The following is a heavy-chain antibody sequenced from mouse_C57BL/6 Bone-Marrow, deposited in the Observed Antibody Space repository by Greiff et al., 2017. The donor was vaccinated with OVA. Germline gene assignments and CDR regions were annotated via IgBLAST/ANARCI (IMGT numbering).Heavy chain of an antibody. CDR3: SEDSAVYYCVWLLPLYAMDY. CDR2: VQGMEWIG. V-gene: IGHV1-87*01. J-gene: IGHJ4*01. CDR1: YTFFRRLH. D-gene: IGHD2-3*01. Sequence: VHLVEPGPELARPWASVKISCQAFYTFFRRLHFAIRDTNYWMQWVQQRPVQGMEWIGAIYPGNGDTSYNQKFKGKATLTADKSSSTAYMQLSSLTSEDSAVYYCVWLLPLYAMDYWGQGTSVTVSS.